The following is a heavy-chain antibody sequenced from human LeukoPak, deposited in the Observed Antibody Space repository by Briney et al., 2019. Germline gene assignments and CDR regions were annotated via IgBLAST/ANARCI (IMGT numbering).Heavy chain of an antibody. Sequence: ASVKVSCKASGYTFTSYDINWVRQATGQGLEWMGWMNPNSGNTGYAQKFQGRVTMTRNTSISTAYMELSSLRSEDTAVYYCARGWASGVRGVIYYYYYYYMDVWGKGTTVTVSS. V-gene: IGHV1-8*01. D-gene: IGHD3-10*01. CDR2: MNPNSGNT. J-gene: IGHJ6*03. CDR3: ARGWASGVRGVIYYYYYYYMDV. CDR1: GYTFTSYD.